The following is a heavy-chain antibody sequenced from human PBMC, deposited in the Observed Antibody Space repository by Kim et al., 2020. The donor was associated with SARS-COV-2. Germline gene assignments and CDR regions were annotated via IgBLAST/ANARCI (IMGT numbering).Heavy chain of an antibody. D-gene: IGHD2-15*01. CDR3: ARPDMN. J-gene: IGHJ4*02. Sequence: SSSSTIYYAESVKGRFTISRDNAKNSLYLQMNSLRDEDTAVYYCARPDMNWGQGALVTVSS. V-gene: IGHV3-48*02. CDR2: SSSSTI.